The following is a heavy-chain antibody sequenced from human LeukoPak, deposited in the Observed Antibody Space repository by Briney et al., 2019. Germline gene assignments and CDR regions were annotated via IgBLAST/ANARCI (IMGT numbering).Heavy chain of an antibody. J-gene: IGHJ4*02. Sequence: PGGSLRLPCVASGFSFDTYAMSWVRQPPGKGLEWVSGISDTGRKRHYTDSVKGRFTISRDNSKNTLHLQMNSLRAEDTALYFCAKDHDNGDYYYYFDSWGQGTLVTVSS. CDR3: AKDHDNGDYYYYFDS. CDR2: ISDTGRKR. D-gene: IGHD2-21*02. CDR1: GFSFDTYA. V-gene: IGHV3-23*01.